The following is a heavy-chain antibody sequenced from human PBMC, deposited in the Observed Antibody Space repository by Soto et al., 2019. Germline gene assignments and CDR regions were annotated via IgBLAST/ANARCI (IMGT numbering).Heavy chain of an antibody. D-gene: IGHD2-15*01. CDR2: INPSSGNT. CDR1: GYSFIRYY. V-gene: IGHV1-46*01. Sequence: GASVKVSCKASGYSFIRYYIQWVRQAPGQGLEWMGIINPSSGNTVYAQKFQGRVTMTRDTSTSTVYMEMSSLRSEDTAVYYCARDPYCSGGSCYLDNGMDVWGQGTTVTVSS. J-gene: IGHJ6*02. CDR3: ARDPYCSGGSCYLDNGMDV.